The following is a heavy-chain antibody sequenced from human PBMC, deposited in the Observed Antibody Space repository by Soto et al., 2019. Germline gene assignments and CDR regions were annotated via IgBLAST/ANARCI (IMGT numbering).Heavy chain of an antibody. CDR1: GASISGFY. D-gene: IGHD1-1*01. CDR2: IYATGTT. J-gene: IGHJ5*02. CDR3: VRDGTKTLRDWFDP. Sequence: SETLSLTSTVSGASISGFYWSWIRKSAGKGLEWIGRIYATGTTDYNPSLKSRVMMSVDTSKKQFSLKLRSVTAADTAVYYCVRDGTKTLRDWFDPWGQGIAVTVSS. V-gene: IGHV4-4*07.